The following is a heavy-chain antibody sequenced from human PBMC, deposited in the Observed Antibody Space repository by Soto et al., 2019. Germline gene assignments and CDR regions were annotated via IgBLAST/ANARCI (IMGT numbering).Heavy chain of an antibody. D-gene: IGHD3-9*01. CDR1: GFIFNNYW. J-gene: IGHJ5*02. V-gene: IGHV3-74*01. CDR2: VNSDGSTT. CDR3: ARGKYYDVSTGYSTFDP. Sequence: GESLKISCAASGFIFNNYWMHWVRQVPGKGLVWASRVNSDGSTTNYADSVKGRFTISRDNAKNTLFLQMNSLRVEDTAVYYCARGKYYDVSTGYSTFDPWGQGVPVTVSS.